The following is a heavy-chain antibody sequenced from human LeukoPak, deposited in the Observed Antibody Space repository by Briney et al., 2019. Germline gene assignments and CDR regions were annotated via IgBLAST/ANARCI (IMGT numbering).Heavy chain of an antibody. J-gene: IGHJ3*02. CDR1: GFAFSSYS. V-gene: IGHV3-21*01. D-gene: IGHD2/OR15-2a*01. CDR2: ISSSSRYI. Sequence: GGSLRLSCAASGFAFSSYSMNWGGQVPGKGLKGGSSISSSSRYIYYADSLKGRFTIFRDNAKDSLYLQMNSLRAEDTAVYYCAREIGDAFDIWGQGRMVTVSS. CDR3: AREIGDAFDI.